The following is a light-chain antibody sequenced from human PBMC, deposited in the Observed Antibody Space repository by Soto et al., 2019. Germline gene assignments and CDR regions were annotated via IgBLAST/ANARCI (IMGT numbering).Light chain of an antibody. V-gene: IGKV1-39*01. CDR2: AAS. CDR3: QQSYSTPQS. J-gene: IGKJ1*01. Sequence: DIQMTQSPSSLSASVGDRVTITCRASQSVSSYLNWYQQKPGKAPKLLIYAASSLQSGGPSRFSGSGYGTDFTLHISSLQPEDFATYYCQQSYSTPQSFGQALKVEIK. CDR1: QSVSSY.